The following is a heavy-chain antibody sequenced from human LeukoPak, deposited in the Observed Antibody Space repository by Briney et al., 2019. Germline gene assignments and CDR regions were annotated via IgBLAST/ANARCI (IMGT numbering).Heavy chain of an antibody. D-gene: IGHD4-23*01. V-gene: IGHV3-33*01. J-gene: IGHJ3*02. Sequence: GGSLRLSCAASGFTFSSYGMHWVRQAPGKGLEWVAVIWSDENKKFYADSVKGRFTISRDNFKSTLYLQMDSLRVEDTAVYCCAREGLTSTPNNAFDIWGQGSVVTVSS. CDR1: GFTFSSYG. CDR2: IWSDENKK. CDR3: AREGLTSTPNNAFDI.